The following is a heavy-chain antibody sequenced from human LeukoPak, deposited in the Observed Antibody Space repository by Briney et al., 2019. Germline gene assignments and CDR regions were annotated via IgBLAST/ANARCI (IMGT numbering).Heavy chain of an antibody. CDR2: IYPGDSDS. CDR3: ARHGYRGYGDYGEHYYYYGMDV. Sequence: GESLKISCKASGFSFTNYWIGWVRQMPGKGLEWMGIIYPGDSDSRYSPSFQGQVTISADRSISTTYLQWSSLKASDTAMYYCARHGYRGYGDYGEHYYYYGMDVCGQGTTVTVSS. D-gene: IGHD4-17*01. CDR1: GFSFTNYW. V-gene: IGHV5-51*01. J-gene: IGHJ6*02.